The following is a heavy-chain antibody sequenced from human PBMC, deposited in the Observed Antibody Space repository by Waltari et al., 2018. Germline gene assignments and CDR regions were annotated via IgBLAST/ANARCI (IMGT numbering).Heavy chain of an antibody. D-gene: IGHD3-22*01. CDR2: VTWDGGTT. V-gene: IGHV3-43*01. CDR1: GFTFGDYT. Sequence: EVQLVESGGAVVQPGGSLRLSCAASGFTFGDYTMHWVRQAPGKGLEWVSLVTWDGGTTYYGDSVKGRFTISRNNSKSSLYLQMNGLRTEDTALYYCAKDRRGGDRSGSFCDYWGQGALVTVSS. CDR3: AKDRRGGDRSGSFCDY. J-gene: IGHJ4*02.